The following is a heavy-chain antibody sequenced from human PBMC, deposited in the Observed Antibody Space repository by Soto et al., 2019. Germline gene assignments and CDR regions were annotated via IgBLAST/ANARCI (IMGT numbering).Heavy chain of an antibody. V-gene: IGHV3-30-3*01. J-gene: IGHJ6*02. CDR2: ISYDGSNK. Sequence: GGSLRLSCAASGFTFSSYAMHWVRQAPGKGLEWVAVISYDGSNKYYADSVKGRFTISRDNSKNTLYLQMNSLRAEDTAVYYCARGGKKLLSHYYYYAMEVWGQGTTVTSP. CDR3: ARGGKKLLSHYYYYAMEV. CDR1: GFTFSSYA. D-gene: IGHD2-2*01.